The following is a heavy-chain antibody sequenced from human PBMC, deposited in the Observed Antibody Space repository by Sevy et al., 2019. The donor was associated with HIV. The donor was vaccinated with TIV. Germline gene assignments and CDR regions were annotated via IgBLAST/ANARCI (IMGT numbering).Heavy chain of an antibody. V-gene: IGHV3-33*06. CDR3: AKVGGCSGASCSEYGRIGAFYMDV. CDR2: IWYGEINK. D-gene: IGHD2-15*01. CDR1: GFTVRSYG. Sequence: GESLKISCAASGFTVRSYGMHWVRQAPGKGLEWVAVIWYGEINKFYADSVWGRFTISRDNSKNTVYLQMNSLRADDTAVYYCAKVGGCSGASCSEYGRIGAFYMDVWGKGTTVTVSS. J-gene: IGHJ6*03.